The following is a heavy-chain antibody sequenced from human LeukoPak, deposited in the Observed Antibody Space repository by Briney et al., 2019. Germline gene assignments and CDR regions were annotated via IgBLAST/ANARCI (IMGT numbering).Heavy chain of an antibody. V-gene: IGHV3-23*01. Sequence: GGSLRLSCAASGFSFSSYAMSWVRQAPGKGLEWVSAISGSGGSTYFADSVKGRFTISRDNSKNTLYLQMNSLRAEDTAVYYCAKTSGYRRFDPWGQGTLVTVSS. CDR2: ISGSGGST. CDR3: AKTSGYRRFDP. J-gene: IGHJ5*02. D-gene: IGHD5-12*01. CDR1: GFSFSSYA.